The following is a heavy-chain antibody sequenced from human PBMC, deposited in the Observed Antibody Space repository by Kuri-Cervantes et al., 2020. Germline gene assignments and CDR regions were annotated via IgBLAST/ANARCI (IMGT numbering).Heavy chain of an antibody. D-gene: IGHD6-19*01. CDR2: INPNSGGT. J-gene: IGHJ6*02. Sequence: ASVKVPCKASGYTFTGYYMHWVRQAPGQGLEWMGWINPNSGGTNYAQKFQGWVTMTRDTSISTAYMELSRLRSDDTAVYYCARVGWSDPNYYYGMDVWGQGTTVTVSS. V-gene: IGHV1-2*04. CDR1: GYTFTGYY. CDR3: ARVGWSDPNYYYGMDV.